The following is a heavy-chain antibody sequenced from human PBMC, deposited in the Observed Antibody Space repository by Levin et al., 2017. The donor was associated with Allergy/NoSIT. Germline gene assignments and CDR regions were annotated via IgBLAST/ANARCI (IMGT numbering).Heavy chain of an antibody. Sequence: GGSLRLSCAASGFTFSTYAMSWVRQAPGKGLEWVSTLRYSGDSTHYADSVKGRFTISRDGSKDTLFLQMNSLRAEDTAMYYCAKGLYSGSPYRAFEMWGQGTMVTVSS. CDR3: AKGLYSGSPYRAFEM. J-gene: IGHJ3*02. V-gene: IGHV3-23*01. D-gene: IGHD1-26*01. CDR1: GFTFSTYA. CDR2: LRYSGDST.